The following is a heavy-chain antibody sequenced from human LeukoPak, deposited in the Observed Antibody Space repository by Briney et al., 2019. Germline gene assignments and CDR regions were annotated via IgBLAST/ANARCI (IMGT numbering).Heavy chain of an antibody. J-gene: IGHJ4*02. CDR3: ARFPTYYYDSSGYDY. V-gene: IGHV3-21*01. Sequence: PGGSLRLSCAASGFTFSSYSMNWVRQAPGKGLEWVSSISSSSSYIYYADSVKGRFTISRDNAKNSLYLQMNSLRAEDTAVYYCARFPTYYYDSSGYDYWGQGTLVTVSS. CDR1: GFTFSSYS. CDR2: ISSSSSYI. D-gene: IGHD3-22*01.